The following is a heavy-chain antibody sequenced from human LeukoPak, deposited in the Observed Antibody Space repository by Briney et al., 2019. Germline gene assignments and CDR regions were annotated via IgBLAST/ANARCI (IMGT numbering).Heavy chain of an antibody. CDR2: IYPGDSDT. Sequence: GESLQISCRGSGSSFSNSWIGWVRQMPGKGLEYLGIIYPGDSDTRYSPSFQGQVTISADKSITTAYLKWSSLKASDTAMYFCARRHSSGQIDYWGQGTLVTVSS. J-gene: IGHJ4*02. D-gene: IGHD6-25*01. V-gene: IGHV5-51*01. CDR1: GSSFSNSW. CDR3: ARRHSSGQIDY.